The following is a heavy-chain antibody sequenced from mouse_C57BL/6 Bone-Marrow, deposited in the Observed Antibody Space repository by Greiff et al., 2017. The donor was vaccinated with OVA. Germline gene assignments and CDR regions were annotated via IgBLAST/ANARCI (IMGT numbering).Heavy chain of an antibody. J-gene: IGHJ3*01. V-gene: IGHV1-26*01. CDR1: GYTFTDYY. CDR3: ARLLCPCC. CDR2: INPNNGGT. Sequence: EVQLQQSGPELVKPGASVKISCKASGYTFTDYYMNWVKQSHGKSLEWIGDINPNNGGTSYNQKFKGKATLTVDKSSSTAYMELRSLTSEDSAVYYCARLLCPCCWGQGTLVTVSA.